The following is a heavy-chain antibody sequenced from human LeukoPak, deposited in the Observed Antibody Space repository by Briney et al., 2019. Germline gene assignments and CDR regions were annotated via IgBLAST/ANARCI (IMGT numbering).Heavy chain of an antibody. D-gene: IGHD3-10*01. CDR1: GFTFDDYA. V-gene: IGHV3-9*01. CDR3: AKDNGYGSGSYLDY. J-gene: IGHJ4*02. Sequence: GGSLRLSCAASGFTFDDYAMHWVRQAPGKGLEWVSGISRNSGSIGYADSVKGRFTISRDNAKNSLYLQMNSLRAEDTALYYCAKDNGYGSGSYLDYWGQGTLVTVSS. CDR2: ISRNSGSI.